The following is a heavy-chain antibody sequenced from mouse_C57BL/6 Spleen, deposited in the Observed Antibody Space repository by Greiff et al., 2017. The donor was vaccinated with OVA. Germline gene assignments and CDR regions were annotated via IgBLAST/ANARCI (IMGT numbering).Heavy chain of an antibody. CDR2: ISSGSSTI. D-gene: IGHD2-3*01. V-gene: IGHV5-17*01. CDR3: ARNDGYWYFDV. CDR1: GFTFSDYG. J-gene: IGHJ1*03. Sequence: EVQLMESGGGLVKPGGSLKLSCAASGFTFSDYGMHWVRQAPEKGLEWVAYISSGSSTIYYADTVKGRFTISRDNAKNTLFLQMTSLRSEDTAMYYCARNDGYWYFDVWGTGTTVTVSS.